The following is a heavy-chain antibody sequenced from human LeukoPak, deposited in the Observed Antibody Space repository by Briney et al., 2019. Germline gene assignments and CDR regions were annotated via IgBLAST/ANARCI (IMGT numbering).Heavy chain of an antibody. CDR3: ATDTHDYGDYADRRNYYYGMDV. D-gene: IGHD4-17*01. V-gene: IGHV3-21*01. CDR2: ISSSSSYI. Sequence: GGSLRLSCAASGFTFSSYSMNWVRQAPGKGLEWVSSISSSSSYIYYADSVKGRFTISRDNAKNSLYLQMNSLRAEDTAVYYCATDTHDYGDYADRRNYYYGMDVWGQGTTVTVSS. J-gene: IGHJ6*02. CDR1: GFTFSSYS.